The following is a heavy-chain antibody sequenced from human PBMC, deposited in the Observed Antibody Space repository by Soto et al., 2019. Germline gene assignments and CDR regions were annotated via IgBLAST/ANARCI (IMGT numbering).Heavy chain of an antibody. CDR2: IRGSGGST. V-gene: IGHV3-23*01. CDR1: GFTFSSYA. Sequence: GGSLRPSCAASGFTFSSYALSWVRKAPGQGVEWVSAIRGSGGSTYYAESVKGRFTISRDNAENKLYLQMSCLRAADTAVYYCAKGSISWYTARWFDPWGQGTLVTVSS. D-gene: IGHD6-13*01. J-gene: IGHJ5*02. CDR3: AKGSISWYTARWFDP.